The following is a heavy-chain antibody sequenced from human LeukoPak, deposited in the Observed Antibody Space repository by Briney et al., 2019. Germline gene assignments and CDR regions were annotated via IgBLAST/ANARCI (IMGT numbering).Heavy chain of an antibody. CDR2: ISGSGGST. D-gene: IGHD3/OR15-3a*01. Sequence: GGSLRLSCAASGFTFSSYAMSWVRQAPGKGLEWVSAISGSGGSTYYADSVKGRFTIPRDNSKNTLYLQMNSLRAEDTAVYYCAKAKGDLWTHDDYWGQGTLVTVSS. CDR3: AKAKGDLWTHDDY. J-gene: IGHJ4*02. CDR1: GFTFSSYA. V-gene: IGHV3-23*01.